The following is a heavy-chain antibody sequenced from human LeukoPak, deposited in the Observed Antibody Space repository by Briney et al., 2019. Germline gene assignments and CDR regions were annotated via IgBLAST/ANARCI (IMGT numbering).Heavy chain of an antibody. CDR3: ARDGPSTVIFDY. V-gene: IGHV1-2*02. CDR2: IDPNSGGT. Sequence: ASVKVSCKASGYTVTAYYMHWLRQAPGQGLEWMGWIDPNSGGTNYAQKFQDRVTMTRDTSISTAYMELSRLRSDDTAVYYCARDGPSTVIFDYWGQGTLVTVSS. D-gene: IGHD4-17*01. CDR1: GYTVTAYY. J-gene: IGHJ4*02.